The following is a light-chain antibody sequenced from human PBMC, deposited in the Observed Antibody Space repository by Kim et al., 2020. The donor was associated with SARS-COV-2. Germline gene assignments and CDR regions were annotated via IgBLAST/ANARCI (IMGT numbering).Light chain of an antibody. CDR3: GTWDDGLSAGV. V-gene: IGLV1-51*01. J-gene: IGLJ2*01. CDR2: DTN. CDR1: SSIIGDNS. Sequence: GQKVTISCSGSSSIIGDNSISWCQQFPGTAPRLLIYDTNKRPSGIPDRFSGSKSVTSATLDITGLQTGDEADYYCGTWDDGLSAGVFGGGTQLTVL.